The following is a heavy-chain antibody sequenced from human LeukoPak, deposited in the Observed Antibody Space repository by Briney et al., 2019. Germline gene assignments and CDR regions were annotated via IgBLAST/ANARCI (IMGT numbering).Heavy chain of an antibody. CDR2: ISGSGVST. CDR1: GFTFNIYA. V-gene: IGHV3-23*01. CDR3: ARSYSPFDY. D-gene: IGHD6-13*01. J-gene: IGHJ4*02. Sequence: PGGSLRLSCAASGFTFNIYAMNWVRQAPGKGLEWVAAISGSGVSTRDADSVKGRFTISRDNSKNSLYLQMNSLRAEDTAVYYCARSYSPFDYWGQGTLVTVSS.